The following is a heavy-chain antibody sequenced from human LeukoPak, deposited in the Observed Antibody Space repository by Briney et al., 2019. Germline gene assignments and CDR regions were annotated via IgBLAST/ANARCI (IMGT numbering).Heavy chain of an antibody. CDR1: GYIFTNYW. CDR2: TYPGDSDT. CDR3: ARSEDPYCSSTSCYNWFDP. D-gene: IGHD2-2*01. V-gene: IGHV5-51*01. Sequence: GESLKISCKGSGYIFTNYWIGWVRQMPGKDLEWMGITYPGDSDTRYSPSFQGQVTISADKSISTAYLQWSSLKASDTAIYYCARSEDPYCSSTSCYNWFDPWGQGTLVTVSS. J-gene: IGHJ5*02.